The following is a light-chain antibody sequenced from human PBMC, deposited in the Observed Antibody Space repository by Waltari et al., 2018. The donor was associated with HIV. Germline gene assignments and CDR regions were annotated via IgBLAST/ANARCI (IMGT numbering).Light chain of an antibody. V-gene: IGKV3-20*01. CDR1: QSVRNNF. CDR3: QQYDSPPRT. Sequence: DIVLTQSPGTLSLSPGEGATLSCRASQSVRNNFLAWFQQKPGQALRLLIYAASSRATGIPDRFSGSGSGTDFTLTISRLEAEDFAVYYCQQYDSPPRTFGQGTKVEIK. J-gene: IGKJ1*01. CDR2: AAS.